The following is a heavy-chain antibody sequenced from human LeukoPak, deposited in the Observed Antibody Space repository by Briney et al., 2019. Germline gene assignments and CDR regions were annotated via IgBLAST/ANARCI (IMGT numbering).Heavy chain of an antibody. CDR3: VRSSGWWSLDY. D-gene: IGHD6-19*01. CDR1: GFTFSTAS. J-gene: IGHJ4*02. CDR2: FDTGFGT. V-gene: IGHV3-23*01. Sequence: GGSLRLSCAASGFTFSTASLHWVRQAPGRGLEWVSAFDTGFGTYYPDSLKGRFSISRDNSKNTLFLQMNSLRAEDTAVYYCVRSSGWWSLDYWGQGTLVTVSS.